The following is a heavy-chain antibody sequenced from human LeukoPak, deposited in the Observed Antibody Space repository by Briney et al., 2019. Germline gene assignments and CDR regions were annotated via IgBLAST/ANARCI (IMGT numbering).Heavy chain of an antibody. V-gene: IGHV4-30-2*01. CDR3: AREDSSGYYSPDAFDI. Sequence: PSETLSLTCAVSGGSISSGGYSWSWIRQPPGKGLEWIGYIYHSGSTYYNPSLKSRVTISVDRSKNQFSLKLSSVTAADTAVYYCAREDSSGYYSPDAFDIWGQGTMVTVSS. D-gene: IGHD3-22*01. CDR2: IYHSGST. J-gene: IGHJ3*02. CDR1: GGSISSGGYS.